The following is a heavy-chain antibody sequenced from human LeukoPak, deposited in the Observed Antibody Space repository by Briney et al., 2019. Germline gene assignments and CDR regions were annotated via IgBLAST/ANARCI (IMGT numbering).Heavy chain of an antibody. J-gene: IGHJ6*03. CDR1: GGSISSYY. CDR3: ARDVVAANYYYYYMDV. CDR2: IYYSGST. Sequence: SETLSFTCTVSGGSISSYYWSWIRQPPGRGLEWIGYIYYSGSTNYNPSLKSRVTISVDTSKNQFSLKLSSVTAADTAVYYCARDVVAANYYYYYMDVWGKGTTVTVSS. D-gene: IGHD2-15*01. V-gene: IGHV4-59*01.